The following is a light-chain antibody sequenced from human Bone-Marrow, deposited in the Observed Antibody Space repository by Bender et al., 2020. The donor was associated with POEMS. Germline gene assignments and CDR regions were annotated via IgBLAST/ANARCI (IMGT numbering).Light chain of an antibody. CDR3: AAWDDSLNGGV. CDR1: SSNIGAHA. Sequence: QSVLTQPPSASGTPGQRFTISCSGGSSNIGAHAVNWYQHLPGTAPKLLIYSSHRRPSEVPDRFSGSRSGTSASLAISGLQSEDEADYYCAAWDDSLNGGVFGGGTKVTVL. V-gene: IGLV1-44*01. J-gene: IGLJ3*02. CDR2: SSH.